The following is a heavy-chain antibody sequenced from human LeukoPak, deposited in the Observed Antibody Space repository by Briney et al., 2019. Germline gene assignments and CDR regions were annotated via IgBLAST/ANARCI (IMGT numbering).Heavy chain of an antibody. CDR3: ARGPYYNILTGFRGRILGFDY. Sequence: GGSLRLSCAASGFTFISYDMSWVRQAPGKGLEGVAFIRYDGNNRYYADSVKGRFTISRDNSKNTLYLQMNSLRAEDTAVYYCARGPYYNILTGFRGRILGFDYWAREPWSPSPQ. V-gene: IGHV3-30*02. J-gene: IGHJ4*02. D-gene: IGHD3-9*01. CDR1: GFTFISYD. CDR2: IRYDGNNR.